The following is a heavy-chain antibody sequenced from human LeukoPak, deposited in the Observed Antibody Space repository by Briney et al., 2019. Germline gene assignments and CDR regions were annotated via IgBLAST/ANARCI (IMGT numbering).Heavy chain of an antibody. Sequence: GESLKISCKGSVYSFTSYWIGWVRQMPGKGLEWMGIIYPGDSDTRYSPSFQGQVTISADKSISTAYLQWSSLKASDTAMYYCARQTPVDTAMVTSMDYWGQGTLVTVSS. D-gene: IGHD5-18*01. J-gene: IGHJ4*02. CDR2: IYPGDSDT. CDR3: ARQTPVDTAMVTSMDY. CDR1: VYSFTSYW. V-gene: IGHV5-51*01.